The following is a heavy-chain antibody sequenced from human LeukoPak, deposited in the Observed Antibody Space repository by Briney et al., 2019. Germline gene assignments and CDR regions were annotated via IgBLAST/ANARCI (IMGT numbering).Heavy chain of an antibody. CDR1: GYTFTGYY. Sequence: ASVKVSCKASGYTFTGYYMHWVRQAPGQGLEWMGWINPNSGGTNYAQKFQGWVTMTRDTSISTAYMELSRLRSDDTAVYYCARGDLWARYYGSGSLDYWGQGTLVTVSS. V-gene: IGHV1-2*04. D-gene: IGHD3-10*01. CDR3: ARGDLWARYYGSGSLDY. J-gene: IGHJ4*02. CDR2: INPNSGGT.